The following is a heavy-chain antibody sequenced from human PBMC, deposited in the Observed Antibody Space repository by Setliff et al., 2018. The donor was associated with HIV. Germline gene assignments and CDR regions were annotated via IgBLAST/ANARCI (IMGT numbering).Heavy chain of an antibody. V-gene: IGHV4-34*01. CDR1: GGSFSGYY. J-gene: IGHJ4*02. CDR3: ARGPTERYYESRGYYYFDN. Sequence: PSETLSLTCAVYGGSFSGYYWSWIRQSPGKGLEWIGEINHSGSTNYNPSLNSRVTISIDRSKNQFSLSLSSVTAADTAVYYCARGPTERYYESRGYYYFDNWGQGTQVTVSS. CDR2: INHSGST. D-gene: IGHD3-22*01.